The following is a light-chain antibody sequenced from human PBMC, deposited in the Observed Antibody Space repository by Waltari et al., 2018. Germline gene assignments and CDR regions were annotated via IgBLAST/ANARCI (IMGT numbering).Light chain of an antibody. J-gene: IGLJ2*01. CDR3: SSYTSRSTWV. Sequence: QSALTQPASVSGSPGQSITISCTGTSSDVGGYNYVSWYQQHPGKAPKLIIYDVSNRPSGVFNRFSGSKSGNTASLTISGLQAEDEADYYCSSYTSRSTWVFGGGTKLTVL. V-gene: IGLV2-14*03. CDR1: SSDVGGYNY. CDR2: DVS.